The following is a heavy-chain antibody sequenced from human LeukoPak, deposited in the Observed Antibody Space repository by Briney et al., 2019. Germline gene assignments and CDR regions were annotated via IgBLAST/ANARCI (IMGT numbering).Heavy chain of an antibody. CDR3: AREGGYYYDSSGYEY. Sequence: GGSLRLSCAASGFTVSSSYMSWVRQAPGKGLEWVSVIYSGGSTYYADSVKGRFTISRDNSKNTLYLQMNSLRAEDTAVYYCAREGGYYYDSSGYEYWGQGTLVTVSS. CDR2: IYSGGST. CDR1: GFTVSSSY. V-gene: IGHV3-53*01. D-gene: IGHD3-22*01. J-gene: IGHJ4*02.